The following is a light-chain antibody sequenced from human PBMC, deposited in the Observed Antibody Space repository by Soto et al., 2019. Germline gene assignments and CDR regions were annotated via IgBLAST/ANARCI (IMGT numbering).Light chain of an antibody. J-gene: IGKJ4*01. Sequence: ETMMTQSPDTLSVSLGERATLSCRASQSLRSSLAWYQQKPGQAPRLLIYGASSRATGIPDRFSGSGSGTDFTLTISRLEPEDFAVYYCQQYGSSLTFGGGTKVDIK. CDR3: QQYGSSLT. CDR1: QSLRSS. V-gene: IGKV3-20*01. CDR2: GAS.